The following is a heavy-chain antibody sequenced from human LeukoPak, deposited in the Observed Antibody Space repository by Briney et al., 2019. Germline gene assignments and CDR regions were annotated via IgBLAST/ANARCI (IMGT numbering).Heavy chain of an antibody. CDR3: ARGFLGDYFGSGSYYVFDY. Sequence: PSETLSLTCTVSGGSISSYYWSWIRQPAGKGLEWIGRFYTSGSTKYNPSLKSRVTMSEDTSKNQFSLNLSSVTAADTAVYYCARGFLGDYFGSGSYYVFDYWGQGTLVTVSS. J-gene: IGHJ4*02. CDR2: FYTSGST. CDR1: GGSISSYY. D-gene: IGHD3-10*01. V-gene: IGHV4-4*07.